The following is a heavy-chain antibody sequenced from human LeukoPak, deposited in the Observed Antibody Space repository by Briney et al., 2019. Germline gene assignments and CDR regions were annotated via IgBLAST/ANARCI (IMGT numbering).Heavy chain of an antibody. V-gene: IGHV4-59*08. D-gene: IGHD6-13*01. CDR2: IYYSGST. Sequence: SETLSLTCTVSGGSISSYYWSWIRQPPGKGLEWIGYIYYSGSTNYNPSLKSRVIISVDTSKNQFSLKLSSVTAADTAVYYCARHGVSYSSSPGAFDIWGQGTMVTVSS. CDR1: GGSISSYY. J-gene: IGHJ3*02. CDR3: ARHGVSYSSSPGAFDI.